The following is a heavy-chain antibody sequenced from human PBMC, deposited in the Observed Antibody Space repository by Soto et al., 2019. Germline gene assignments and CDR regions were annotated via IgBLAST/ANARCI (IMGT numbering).Heavy chain of an antibody. Sequence: SETLSLTCTVSGGSISSGGYYWSWIRQHPGKGLEWIGYIYYSGSTYYNPSLKSRVTISVDTSKNQFSLKLSSVTAADTAVYYCARAFDSVWNFDYWGQGTLVTVSS. D-gene: IGHD3-9*01. CDR1: GGSISSGGYY. J-gene: IGHJ4*02. CDR2: IYYSGST. V-gene: IGHV4-31*03. CDR3: ARAFDSVWNFDY.